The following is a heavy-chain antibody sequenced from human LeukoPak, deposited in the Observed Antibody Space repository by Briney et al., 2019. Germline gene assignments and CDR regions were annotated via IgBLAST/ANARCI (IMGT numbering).Heavy chain of an antibody. Sequence: GGSLRLSCAASGFTFSSYAMSWVRQAPGKGLEWVSAISGSGGSTYYADSVKGRFTISRDNSKNTLYLQVNNLRAEDTAVYYCTKSIDYYDSSGYRYYFDYWGQGTLVAVSS. V-gene: IGHV3-23*01. CDR1: GFTFSSYA. D-gene: IGHD3-22*01. J-gene: IGHJ4*02. CDR2: ISGSGGST. CDR3: TKSIDYYDSSGYRYYFDY.